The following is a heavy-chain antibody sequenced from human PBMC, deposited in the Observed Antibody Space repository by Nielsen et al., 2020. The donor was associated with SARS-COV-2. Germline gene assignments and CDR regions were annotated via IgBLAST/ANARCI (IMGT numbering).Heavy chain of an antibody. CDR2: ISAYNGNT. Sequence: ASVKVSCKASGYTFSTYGITWVRQAPGQGLEWMGWISAYNGNTNYAQKLQGRVTMTTDTSTSTAYMELRSLRSDDTAVYYCAREGFGGGTTDYWGQGTLVTVSS. V-gene: IGHV1-18*01. CDR1: GYTFSTYG. D-gene: IGHD1-14*01. J-gene: IGHJ4*02. CDR3: AREGFGGGTTDY.